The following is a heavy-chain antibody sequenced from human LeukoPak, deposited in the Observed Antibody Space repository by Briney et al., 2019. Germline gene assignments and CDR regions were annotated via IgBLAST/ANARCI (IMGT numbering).Heavy chain of an antibody. J-gene: IGHJ6*02. CDR1: GFTVCSNY. Sequence: PGGSLTLSCAASGFTVCSNYMSWVRQAPGKGREWVSVIYRGGSTYYADSVRGRFPTSRDNSKNRLYLQMNSLRVEDTAVYYCARGAGWTYGMDVWGQGTTVTVSS. D-gene: IGHD6-19*01. CDR2: IYRGGST. V-gene: IGHV3-66*01. CDR3: ARGAGWTYGMDV.